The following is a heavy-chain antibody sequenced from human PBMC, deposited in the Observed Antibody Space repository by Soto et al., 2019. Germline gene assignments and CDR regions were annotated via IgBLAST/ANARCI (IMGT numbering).Heavy chain of an antibody. D-gene: IGHD4-4*01. CDR2: ISSRSSYI. CDR3: ARQVPYSSHRMDV. CDR1: GFTFSTFS. V-gene: IGHV3-21*06. J-gene: IGHJ6*02. Sequence: GGSLRLSCAASGFTFSTFSVDWVRHAPGQGLEWVSSISSRSSYIYYADSVRGRLTVSRDNANNLLYLQMNSLRAEDTAVYYCARQVPYSSHRMDVWGQGTAVTVSS.